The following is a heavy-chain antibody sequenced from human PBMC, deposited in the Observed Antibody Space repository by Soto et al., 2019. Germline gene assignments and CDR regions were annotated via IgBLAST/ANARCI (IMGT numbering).Heavy chain of an antibody. V-gene: IGHV1-58*01. CDR2: IVVGSGNT. CDR1: GFTFTSSA. Sequence: SVKVSCKASGFTFTSSAVQWVRQARGQRLEWIGWIVVGSGNTNYAQKFQERVTITRDMSTSTAYMELSSLRSEGTAVYYCAADYPVDTAMSFDYWGQGTLVTVSS. J-gene: IGHJ4*02. D-gene: IGHD5-18*01. CDR3: AADYPVDTAMSFDY.